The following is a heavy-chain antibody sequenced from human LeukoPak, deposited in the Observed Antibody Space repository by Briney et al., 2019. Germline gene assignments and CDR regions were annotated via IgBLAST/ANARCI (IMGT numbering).Heavy chain of an antibody. CDR3: ARLYDSSGYPIGY. V-gene: IGHV4-39*01. CDR2: IYYSGST. D-gene: IGHD3-22*01. Sequence: SETLSLTCTVSGGSISTYYWGWIRQPPGKGLEWIGSIYYSGSTYYNPSLKSRVTISVDTSKNQFSPKLSSVTTADTAVYYCARLYDSSGYPIGYWGQGTLVTVSS. CDR1: GGSISTYY. J-gene: IGHJ4*02.